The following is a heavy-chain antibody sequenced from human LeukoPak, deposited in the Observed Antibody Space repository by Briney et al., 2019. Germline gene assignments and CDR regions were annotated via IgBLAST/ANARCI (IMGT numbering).Heavy chain of an antibody. Sequence: GGSLRLSCAASGFTFSSYSMTWVRQAPGKGLEWVSSISSSSSYIYYADSVKGRFTISRDSAKNSLYLQMNSLRAEDTAVYYCARGRTGYYDSSGLRTGDYWGQGTLVTVSS. CDR1: GFTFSSYS. D-gene: IGHD3-22*01. CDR2: ISSSSSYI. CDR3: ARGRTGYYDSSGLRTGDY. V-gene: IGHV3-21*01. J-gene: IGHJ4*02.